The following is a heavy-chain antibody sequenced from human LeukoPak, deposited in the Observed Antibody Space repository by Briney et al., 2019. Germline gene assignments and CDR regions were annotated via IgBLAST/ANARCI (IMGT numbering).Heavy chain of an antibody. V-gene: IGHV3-30*02. J-gene: IGHJ2*01. Sequence: GGSLRLSCAASGFTFSSYGMHWVRQAPGKGLEWVAFIRYDGSNKYYADSVKGRFTISRDNSKNTLYLQMNSLRAEDTAVYYCAKDFYYYDSSGLFDLWGRGTLVTVSS. CDR1: GFTFSSYG. CDR2: IRYDGSNK. CDR3: AKDFYYYDSSGLFDL. D-gene: IGHD3-22*01.